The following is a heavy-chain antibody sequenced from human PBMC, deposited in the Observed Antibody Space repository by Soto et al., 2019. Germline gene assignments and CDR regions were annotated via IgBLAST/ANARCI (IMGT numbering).Heavy chain of an antibody. Sequence: ASVKVSCKASGYTFTSYGISWVRQAPGQGLEWMGWISAYNGNTNYAQKLQGRVTMTTDTSTSTAYMELRSLRSDDTAVYYCARYLGIAAAGAFDYYYYGMDVWGQGTTVTVSS. CDR1: GYTFTSYG. D-gene: IGHD6-13*01. V-gene: IGHV1-18*04. J-gene: IGHJ6*02. CDR2: ISAYNGNT. CDR3: ARYLGIAAAGAFDYYYYGMDV.